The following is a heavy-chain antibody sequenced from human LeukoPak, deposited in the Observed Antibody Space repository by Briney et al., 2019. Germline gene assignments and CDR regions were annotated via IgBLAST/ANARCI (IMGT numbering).Heavy chain of an antibody. CDR3: ARDENYSSGWYGLAYYYGMDV. CDR2: INPSGGST. J-gene: IGHJ6*02. Sequence: ASVKVSCKASGYTFTSYYMHWVRQAPGQGLEWMGIINPSGGSTSYAQKFQGRVTMTRDTSTSTVYMELSSLRSEDTAVYYCARDENYSSGWYGLAYYYGMDVWGQGTTVTVSS. CDR1: GYTFTSYY. V-gene: IGHV1-46*01. D-gene: IGHD6-19*01.